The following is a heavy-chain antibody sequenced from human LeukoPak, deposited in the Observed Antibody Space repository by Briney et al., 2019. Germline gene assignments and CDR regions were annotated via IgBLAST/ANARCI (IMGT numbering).Heavy chain of an antibody. CDR3: ARDGNAL. V-gene: IGHV4-39*07. D-gene: IGHD1-1*01. J-gene: IGHJ4*02. CDR2: IYYSGST. CDR1: AGSISSVSYY. Sequence: SETLSLTCTVSAGSISSVSYYWGWIRQPPGKGLEWIGSIYYSGSTYYNPSLKSRVTISIDTSKNQFSLKLRSVTAADTAVYYCARDGNALWGQGTLVTVSS.